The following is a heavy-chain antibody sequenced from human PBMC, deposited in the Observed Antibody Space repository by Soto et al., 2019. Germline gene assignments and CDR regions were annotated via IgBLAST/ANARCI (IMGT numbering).Heavy chain of an antibody. J-gene: IGHJ4*02. CDR1: GDTFTTYY. CDR3: ARGGHITVVTASFDY. V-gene: IGHV1-46*03. Sequence: GASVKVSCKASGDTFTTYYLHWGRQAPGQGLEWMGMIHPSGGGATYAQKFLGRLTLTRDTSTSTVFMELSSLRSDDTAVYYCARGGHITVVTASFDYWGQGTLVTVS. CDR2: IHPSGGGA. D-gene: IGHD2-21*02.